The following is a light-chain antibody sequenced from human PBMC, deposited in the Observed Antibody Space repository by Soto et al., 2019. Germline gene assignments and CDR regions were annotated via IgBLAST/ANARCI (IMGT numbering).Light chain of an antibody. CDR2: DAS. Sequence: IQMSQSPSILSAAVGDRVSLTCRASQSISSWLAWYQQKPGKAPSLLIYDASTRESGVPSRFSGSGSGTEFTLTISSLQSDDFATYYCQQYNSYPTWTFGQGTKVDIK. J-gene: IGKJ1*01. CDR3: QQYNSYPTWT. V-gene: IGKV1-5*01. CDR1: QSISSW.